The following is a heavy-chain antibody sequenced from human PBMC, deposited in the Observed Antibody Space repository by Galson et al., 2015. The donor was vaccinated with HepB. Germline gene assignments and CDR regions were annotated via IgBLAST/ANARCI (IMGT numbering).Heavy chain of an antibody. CDR1: GFTVSSYY. CDR2: IYSGGST. J-gene: IGHJ4*02. V-gene: IGHV3-66*01. Sequence: SLRLSCAASGFTVSSYYMSWVRQAPGKGLEWVSVIYSGGSTYYADSVKGRFTISRDNSKNTLYLQMDSLRAEDTAVYYCAREPGIAAAATSDYWGQGTLVTVSS. CDR3: AREPGIAAAATSDY. D-gene: IGHD6-13*01.